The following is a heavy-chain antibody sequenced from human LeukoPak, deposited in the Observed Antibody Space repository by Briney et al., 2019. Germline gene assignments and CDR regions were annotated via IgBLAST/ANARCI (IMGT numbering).Heavy chain of an antibody. V-gene: IGHV3-30*02. J-gene: IGHJ3*02. CDR2: IRYDGTNK. CDR1: GYTFGSSG. Sequence: PGGSLRLSCAASGYTFGSSGMHWVRQAPGKGLNWVAFIRYDGTNKYSADSVKGRFTNSRDNSKNTLYLQMNSLRAEDTAVYYCAREIVVVTAPPRAAFDIWGQGTMVTVSS. CDR3: AREIVVVTAPPRAAFDI. D-gene: IGHD2-21*02.